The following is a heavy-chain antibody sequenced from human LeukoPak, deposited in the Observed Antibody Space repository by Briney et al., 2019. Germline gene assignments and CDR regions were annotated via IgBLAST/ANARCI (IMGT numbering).Heavy chain of an antibody. D-gene: IGHD3-22*01. CDR3: VRGNYDNRGYSNAFDI. CDR1: GASISSSY. V-gene: IGHV4-59*01. CDR2: IYYNGNT. Sequence: SGTLSLTCTVPGASISSSYWSWVRQPPGKRLEWIGFIYYNGNTNSNPSLKSRVTISVDTSKNQFSLKLTSVTAADTAAYYCVRGNYDNRGYSNAFDIWGQGAMVTVSS. J-gene: IGHJ3*02.